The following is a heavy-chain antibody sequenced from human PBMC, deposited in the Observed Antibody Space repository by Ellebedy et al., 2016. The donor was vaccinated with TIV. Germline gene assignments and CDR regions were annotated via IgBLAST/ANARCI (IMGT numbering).Heavy chain of an antibody. V-gene: IGHV1-24*01. Sequence: AASVKVSCKVSGYTLTELSVHWVRQAPGKGLEWVGGFAPEHDETIYAQRFQGRVNMTEDTSTDTAYMELRSLRSEDTAVYYCATLPSRLFGFDYWGQGTLVTVSS. J-gene: IGHJ4*02. CDR1: GYTLTELS. CDR3: ATLPSRLFGFDY. D-gene: IGHD2-21*01. CDR2: FAPEHDET.